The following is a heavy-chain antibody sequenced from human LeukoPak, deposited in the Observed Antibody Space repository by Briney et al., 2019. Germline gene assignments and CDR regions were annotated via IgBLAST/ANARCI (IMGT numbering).Heavy chain of an antibody. CDR2: IYYSGST. CDR3: ARDPGVGATHFDY. D-gene: IGHD1-26*01. V-gene: IGHV4-59*01. CDR1: GGSISSYY. Sequence: SETLSLTCTVSGGSISSYYWSWIRQPPGKGLEWIGYIYYSGSTNYNPSLKSRVTISVDTSKNQFSLKPSSVTAADTAVYYCARDPGVGATHFDYWGQGTLVTVSS. J-gene: IGHJ4*02.